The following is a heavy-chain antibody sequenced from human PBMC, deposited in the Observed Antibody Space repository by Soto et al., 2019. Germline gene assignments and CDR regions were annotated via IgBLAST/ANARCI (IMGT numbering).Heavy chain of an antibody. CDR3: AMPRRSYSSSWLFDY. CDR2: ISGSGGST. CDR1: GFTFSSYA. Sequence: GGSLRLSCAASGFTFSSYAMSWVRQAPGKGLEWVSAISGSGGSTYYADSVKGRFTISRDNSKNTLYLQMNSLRAEDTAVYYCAMPRRSYSSSWLFDYCGQGSLVTVSS. D-gene: IGHD6-13*01. J-gene: IGHJ4*02. V-gene: IGHV3-23*01.